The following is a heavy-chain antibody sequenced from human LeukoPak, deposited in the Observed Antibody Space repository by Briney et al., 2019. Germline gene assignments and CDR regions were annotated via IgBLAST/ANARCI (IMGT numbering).Heavy chain of an antibody. J-gene: IGHJ4*02. D-gene: IGHD2-15*01. Sequence: GGSLRLSCEASGFTFSNYWMHWVRQAPGKGLVWVSRINSDGSSTDYADSAKGRFTISRDNAKNTLYLQMNSLRAEDTAVYYCARDPSCSGGSCYSRLYYFDYWGQGTLVTVSS. CDR3: ARDPSCSGGSCYSRLYYFDY. CDR1: GFTFSNYW. CDR2: INSDGSST. V-gene: IGHV3-74*01.